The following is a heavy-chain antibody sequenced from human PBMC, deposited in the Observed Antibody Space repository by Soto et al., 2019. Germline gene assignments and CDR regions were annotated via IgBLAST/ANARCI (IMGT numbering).Heavy chain of an antibody. CDR1: GFTFDDYA. J-gene: IGHJ2*01. Sequence: EVQLVESGGGLVQPGRSLRLSCAASGFTFDDYAMHWVRQPPGKGLEWVSGITWNSGIIGYADSVKGRFTISRDNDKNSLYLQMNSLRPEDTALYYCAKDPGYSTSYYGYVDLWGRGTLVTVSS. V-gene: IGHV3-9*01. CDR2: ITWNSGII. CDR3: AKDPGYSTSYYGYVDL. D-gene: IGHD6-13*01.